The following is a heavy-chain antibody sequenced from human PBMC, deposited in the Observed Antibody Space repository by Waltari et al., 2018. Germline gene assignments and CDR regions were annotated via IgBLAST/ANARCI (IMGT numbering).Heavy chain of an antibody. V-gene: IGHV4-4*02. CDR2: IYHSGST. Sequence: HVQLQESGPGLVKHSGTLSLPCPVSGGHFSVSHWWSCVRAPTGKGLEWIGEIYHSGSTNYDPSLKSLVTISVDKSKNQFSLKLSSVTAADTAVYYCARLSGDFWSGSQGPYGMDVWGQGTTVTVSS. CDR1: GGHFSVSHW. J-gene: IGHJ6*02. CDR3: ARLSGDFWSGSQGPYGMDV. D-gene: IGHD3-3*01.